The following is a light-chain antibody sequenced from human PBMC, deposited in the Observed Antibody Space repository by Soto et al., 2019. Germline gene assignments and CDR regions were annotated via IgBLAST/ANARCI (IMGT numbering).Light chain of an antibody. CDR1: SSDIGSYTY. Sequence: QSALTQPASVSGSPGQSITISCTGTSSDIGSYTYVSWYQQHPGQVPNLMIYEXXNRPSGXXXXFSGSKSGNTASLTISGLQAEDEADYYCSSYTSTTTPVVFGGGTKLTVL. J-gene: IGLJ2*01. V-gene: IGLV2-14*01. CDR3: SSYTSTTTPVV. CDR2: EXX.